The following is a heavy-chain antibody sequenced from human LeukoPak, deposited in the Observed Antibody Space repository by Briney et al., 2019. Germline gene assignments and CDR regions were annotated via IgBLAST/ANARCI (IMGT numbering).Heavy chain of an antibody. CDR1: GFTFSSYG. Sequence: GETLRLSCAASGFTFSSYGMNWVRQAPGKGLEWVSSISSSSSYIYYADSVKGRFTISRDNAKKSLYLQMNSLRAEDTAVYYCARETIAAAGKGFDPWGQGTLVTVSS. CDR2: ISSSSSYI. D-gene: IGHD6-13*01. J-gene: IGHJ5*02. V-gene: IGHV3-21*01. CDR3: ARETIAAAGKGFDP.